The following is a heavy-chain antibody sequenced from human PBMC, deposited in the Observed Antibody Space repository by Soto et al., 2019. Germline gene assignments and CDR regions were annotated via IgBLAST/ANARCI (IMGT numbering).Heavy chain of an antibody. CDR3: ARASYFSDSFGYFLDS. J-gene: IGHJ4*02. CDR1: GGSISPYY. V-gene: IGHV4-59*01. Sequence: QVQLQESGPGLVQPSETLSLTCTVSGGSISPYYWSWIRQTPGKGLEWIAYIYYSASTNYNPSLKSRVIISVDTSKSQCSLKLSSVTAADTAVYYCARASYFSDSFGYFLDSCGQGTLVTVSS. CDR2: IYYSAST. D-gene: IGHD3-22*01.